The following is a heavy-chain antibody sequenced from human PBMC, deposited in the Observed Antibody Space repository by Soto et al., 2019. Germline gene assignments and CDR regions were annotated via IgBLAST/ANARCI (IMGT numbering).Heavy chain of an antibody. CDR2: IYYSGST. CDR1: GGSISRYY. CDR3: ARIAVAGTGEYYYMDV. V-gene: IGHV4-59*08. D-gene: IGHD6-19*01. Sequence: SETLSLTCPVSGGSISRYYWSWIRQPPGKGLEWIGYIYYSGSTNYNPSLKSRVTISVDTSKNQFSLKLSSVTAADTAVYYCARIAVAGTGEYYYMDVWGKGTTVTVSS. J-gene: IGHJ6*03.